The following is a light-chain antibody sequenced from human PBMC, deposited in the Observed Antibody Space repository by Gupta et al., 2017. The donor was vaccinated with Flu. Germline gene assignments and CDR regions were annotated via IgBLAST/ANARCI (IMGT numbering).Light chain of an antibody. V-gene: IGLV1-51*02. CDR3: AAWDSTRDHWL. Sequence: NIGNNYVSWYQQHPGTAPMLLIYEDDMRPSGIPDRFSGSKSGTSATLGISRLETGDEANYYCAAWDSTRDHWLFGGGTKLTVL. CDR1: NIGNNY. CDR2: EDD. J-gene: IGLJ3*02.